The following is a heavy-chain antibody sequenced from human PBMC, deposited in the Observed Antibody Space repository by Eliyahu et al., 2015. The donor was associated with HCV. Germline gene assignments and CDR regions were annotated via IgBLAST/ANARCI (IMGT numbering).Heavy chain of an antibody. D-gene: IGHD5-18*01. CDR2: IVSNSGGT. V-gene: IGHV1-2*06. J-gene: IGHJ4*02. Sequence: QVQLVQSGAEVKKPGAPVKVSCXASGXTFTGYNIHWVRQAPGQGLEWMGRIVSNSGGTNYAQKYQGRVTLTRDTAINTAYMELSGLRSDDTAVYFCARGDHYSLDYWGQGTLVTVSS. CDR3: ARGDHYSLDY. CDR1: GXTFTGYN.